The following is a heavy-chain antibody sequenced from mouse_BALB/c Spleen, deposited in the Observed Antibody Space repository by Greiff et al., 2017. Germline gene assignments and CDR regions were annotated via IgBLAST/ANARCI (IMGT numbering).Heavy chain of an antibody. J-gene: IGHJ4*01. CDR2: ISDGGSYT. V-gene: IGHV5-4*02. CDR1: GFTFSDYY. D-gene: IGHD6-5*01. CDR3: ARAAATLYYYAMDY. Sequence: EVQLVESGGGLVKPGGSLKLSCAASGFTFSDYYMYWVRQTPEKRLEWVATISDGGSYTYYPDSVKGRFTISRDNAKNNLYLQMSSLKSEDTAMYYCARAAATLYYYAMDYWGQGTSVTVSS.